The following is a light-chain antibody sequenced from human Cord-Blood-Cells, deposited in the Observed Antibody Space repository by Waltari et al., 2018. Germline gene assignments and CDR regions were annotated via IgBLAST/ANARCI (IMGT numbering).Light chain of an antibody. V-gene: IGKV3-20*01. CDR1: QSVSSSY. J-gene: IGKJ4*01. Sequence: EIVLTQSPGTLSLSPGGRATLSCRASQSVSSSYLAWYQQKPGQAPRLLIYGASSRVTGIPDRFSGSGSGTDFTLTISRLEPEDFAVYYCQQYGSSPRTFGGGTKVEIK. CDR3: QQYGSSPRT. CDR2: GAS.